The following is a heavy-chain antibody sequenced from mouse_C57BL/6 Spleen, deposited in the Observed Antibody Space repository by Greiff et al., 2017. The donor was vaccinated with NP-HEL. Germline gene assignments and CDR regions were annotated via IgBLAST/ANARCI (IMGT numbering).Heavy chain of an antibody. CDR2: IDPSDSYT. CDR3: ARPTHDSSGYEDYYAMDY. J-gene: IGHJ4*01. V-gene: IGHV1-50*01. CDR1: GYTFTSYW. Sequence: VQLQQPGAELVKPGASVKLSCKASGYTFTSYWMQWVKQRPGQGLEWIGEIDPSDSYTNYNQKFKGKATLTVDTSSSTAYMQLSSLTSEDSAVYYCARPTHDSSGYEDYYAMDYWGQGTSVTVSS. D-gene: IGHD3-2*02.